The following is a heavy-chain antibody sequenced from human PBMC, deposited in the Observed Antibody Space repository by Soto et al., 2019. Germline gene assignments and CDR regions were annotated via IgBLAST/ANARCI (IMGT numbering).Heavy chain of an antibody. CDR3: ARGPLVATIGEDAFDI. Sequence: EVQLVESGGGLVQPGGSLRLSCAASGFTVSSNYMSWVRQAPGKGLEWVSVIYSGGSTYYADSVKGRFTISRHNSKNTLDLQMNSLRAEDTAVYYCARGPLVATIGEDAFDIWGQGTMVTVSS. J-gene: IGHJ3*02. D-gene: IGHD5-12*01. CDR2: IYSGGST. CDR1: GFTVSSNY. V-gene: IGHV3-53*04.